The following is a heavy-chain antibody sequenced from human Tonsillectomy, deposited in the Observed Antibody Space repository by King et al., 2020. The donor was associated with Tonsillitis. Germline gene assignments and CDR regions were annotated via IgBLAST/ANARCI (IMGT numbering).Heavy chain of an antibody. D-gene: IGHD6-13*01. CDR3: AKEVTPRVSSSWFRNWFDP. CDR2: ISGSGGST. CDR1: GFTFSSYA. V-gene: IGHV3-23*04. J-gene: IGHJ5*02. Sequence: VQLVESGGGLVQPGGSLRLSCAASGFTFSSYAMSWVRQAPGKGLEWVSAISGSGGSTYYADSVKCRFTISRENSKNTLYLQMNSLRAEDTAVYYCAKEVTPRVSSSWFRNWFDPWGQGTLVTVSS.